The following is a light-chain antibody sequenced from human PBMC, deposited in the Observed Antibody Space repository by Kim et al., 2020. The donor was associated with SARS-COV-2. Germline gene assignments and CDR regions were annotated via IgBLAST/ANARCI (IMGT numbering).Light chain of an antibody. Sequence: SYELTQPLSVSVALGQTARITCGGNNIGSKNVHWYQQKPGQAPVLVIYRDSNRPSGIPERFSGSNSGNTATLTISRAQAGDEADYYCQVRDSSTVVFGGG. V-gene: IGLV3-9*01. CDR1: NIGSKN. CDR2: RDS. J-gene: IGLJ2*01. CDR3: QVRDSSTVV.